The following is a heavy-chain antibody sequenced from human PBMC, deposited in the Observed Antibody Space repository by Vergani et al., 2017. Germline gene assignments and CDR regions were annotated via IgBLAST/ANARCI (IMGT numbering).Heavy chain of an antibody. CDR2: INPSDGTT. CDR3: ALYGVKPNSNWFDP. V-gene: IGHV1-46*01. Sequence: QVQLVQSGAEVKKPGASVKVSCKASGYAFTSHHLQWVRQASGQGFEWMGIINPSDGTTSYAQRFQGRVTLTRDTSTSTVYMELRSLRSDDTAIYYCALYGVKPNSNWFDPWGQGTLVSVSS. J-gene: IGHJ5*02. CDR1: GYAFTSHH. D-gene: IGHD1-14*01.